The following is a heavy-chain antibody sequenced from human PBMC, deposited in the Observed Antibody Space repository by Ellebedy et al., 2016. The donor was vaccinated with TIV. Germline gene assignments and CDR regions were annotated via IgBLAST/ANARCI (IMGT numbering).Heavy chain of an antibody. CDR3: ARGFGEFDY. Sequence: SETLSLTCTVSGGSISSSSYYWGWIRQPPGTGLEWIGYIYYSGSTYYNPSLKSRVTISVDTSKNQFSLKLSSVTAADTAVYYCARGFGEFDYWGQGTLVTVSS. J-gene: IGHJ4*02. CDR1: GGSISSSSYY. D-gene: IGHD3-10*01. V-gene: IGHV4-30-4*08. CDR2: IYYSGST.